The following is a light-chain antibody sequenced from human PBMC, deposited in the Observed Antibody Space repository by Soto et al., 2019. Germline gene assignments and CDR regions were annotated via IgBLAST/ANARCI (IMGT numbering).Light chain of an antibody. CDR3: EQSASFPIT. Sequence: AIQMTQSPSSLSASVGDRVTITCRARQGIRHDLGWYQQKPGKAPKLLISDVSCGESGVASGISGSGTGREFGLTFNRLQREDFAAYYCEQSASFPITFGQGTRLEIK. CDR2: DVS. CDR1: QGIRHD. V-gene: IGKV1-13*02. J-gene: IGKJ5*01.